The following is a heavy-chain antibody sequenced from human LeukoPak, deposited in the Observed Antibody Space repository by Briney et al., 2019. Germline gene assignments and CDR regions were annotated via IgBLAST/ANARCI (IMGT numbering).Heavy chain of an antibody. J-gene: IGHJ4*02. CDR3: ARDSGFCLY. D-gene: IGHD3-22*01. Sequence: SETLSLTCTVSVDSFTSVSYIWGWFRRPPGKGLEWIGNIYSDGDTSFNPSLKSRITMSVDTSKNQFSLKLNSVTAADTAVYFCARDSGFCLYWGQGTLVSVSS. V-gene: IGHV4-39*07. CDR2: IYSDGDT. CDR1: VDSFTSVSYI.